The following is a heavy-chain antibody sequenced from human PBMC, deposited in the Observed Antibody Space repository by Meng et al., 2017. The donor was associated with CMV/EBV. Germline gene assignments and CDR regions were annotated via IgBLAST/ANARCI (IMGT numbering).Heavy chain of an antibody. J-gene: IGHJ4*02. CDR2: IYSSGGT. D-gene: IGHD2-2*01. CDR1: GGSIRSSY. V-gene: IGHV4-4*07. CDR3: ARTDCSSTSCYLNY. Sequence: CPVPGGSIRSSYWSWLRQPAGKGLEWIGRIYSSGGTNYKSSLKSRVTMSVDTSRNQFSLKLSSVTAADTAVYYCARTDCSSTSCYLNYWGQGTLVTVSS.